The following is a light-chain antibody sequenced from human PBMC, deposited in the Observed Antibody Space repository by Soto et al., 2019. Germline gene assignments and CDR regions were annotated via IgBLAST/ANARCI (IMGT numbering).Light chain of an antibody. CDR1: QSIGTN. CDR3: QQYAGWPRT. Sequence: ETVMTQSPATLSVSPGDRVTLSCRASQSIGTNLLWLQQSPGQPPRLLISGASDRVAGVPDRFSGGGSGTDFTLTISGLQSEDCAVYYCQQYAGWPRTFGQGTKLEIK. J-gene: IGKJ2*01. V-gene: IGKV3-15*01. CDR2: GAS.